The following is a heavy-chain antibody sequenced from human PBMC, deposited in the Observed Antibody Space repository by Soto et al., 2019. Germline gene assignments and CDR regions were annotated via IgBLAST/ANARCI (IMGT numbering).Heavy chain of an antibody. CDR3: ARVEWGTATTVVDAFHF. D-gene: IGHD1-1*01. J-gene: IGHJ3*01. CDR2: MSHSGGT. Sequence: SETLSLTCAVYGGFVSSGTYYWSWIRQPPGKGLEWIGEMSHSGGTHFNPSLKSRVTISVDTSKNQFSLKMSSVTAADTALYYCARVEWGTATTVVDAFHFWGPGTMVTVS. V-gene: IGHV4-61*01. CDR1: GGFVSSGTYY.